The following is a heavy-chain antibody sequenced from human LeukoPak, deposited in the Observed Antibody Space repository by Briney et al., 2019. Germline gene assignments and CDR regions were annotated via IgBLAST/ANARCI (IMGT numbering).Heavy chain of an antibody. J-gene: IGHJ4*02. CDR2: IYFADFTV. D-gene: IGHD4-17*01. CDR3: ARARNGDYMWDY. V-gene: IGHV5-51*01. CDR1: GDSFANYW. Sequence: GESLKISCQSFGDSFANYWIGWVRPMPGKGVEWLGIIYFADFTVKYSPHFQGQVTISADKSISTAYLQWSSLRASDTAMYYCARARNGDYMWDYWGQGTLVTVSS.